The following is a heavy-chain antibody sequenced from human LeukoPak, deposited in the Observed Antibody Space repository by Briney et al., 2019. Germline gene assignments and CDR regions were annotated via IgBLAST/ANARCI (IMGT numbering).Heavy chain of an antibody. CDR3: AALTLTGVAGRGWFDA. V-gene: IGHV4-39*01. J-gene: IGHJ5*02. CDR1: GDSISNNNWS. D-gene: IGHD3-3*01. CDR2: MPFDENVSDNEIP. Sequence: NPSETLSLTCSVSGDSISNNNWSCACIRQPPGQVLDCIGTMPFDENVSDNEIPSYNPSLKGRVTISAEKSKNQLSLKVKSLTAADTASYYCAALTLTGVAGRGWFDAWGQGTLVIVSS.